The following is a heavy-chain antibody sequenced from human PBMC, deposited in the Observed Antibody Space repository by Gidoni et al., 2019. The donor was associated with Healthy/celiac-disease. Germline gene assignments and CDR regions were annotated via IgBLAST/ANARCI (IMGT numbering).Heavy chain of an antibody. CDR1: GYSIISGYY. CDR3: ARHNRTGIVGATGAFDI. Sequence: QVQLQESVPGLVKPSETLSLTCTVSGYSIISGYYLGWIRQPPGKGLEWSGSIYHSGSTYYNPSLKSRVTISVDTSKNQFSLKLSSVTAADTAVYYCARHNRTGIVGATGAFDIWGQGTMVTVSS. V-gene: IGHV4-38-2*02. D-gene: IGHD1-26*01. CDR2: IYHSGST. J-gene: IGHJ3*02.